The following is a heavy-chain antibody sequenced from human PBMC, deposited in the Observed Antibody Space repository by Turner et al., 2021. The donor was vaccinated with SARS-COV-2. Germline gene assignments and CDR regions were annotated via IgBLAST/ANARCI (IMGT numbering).Heavy chain of an antibody. J-gene: IGHJ4*02. V-gene: IGHV3-23*01. CDR3: AKDLGSWYPDY. Sequence: EVQLLESGGGLVQPGGSLRLSCAAAGFTFSSYAMTWVRQAPGKGLEWVSAISGSGGSTYYADSVRGRFTISRDNSKNTLYLQMNSLRAEDTALYYCAKDLGSWYPDYWGQGTLVTVSS. CDR1: GFTFSSYA. CDR2: ISGSGGST. D-gene: IGHD3-10*01.